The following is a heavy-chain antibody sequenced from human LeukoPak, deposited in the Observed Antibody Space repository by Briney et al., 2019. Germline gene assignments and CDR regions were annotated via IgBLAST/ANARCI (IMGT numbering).Heavy chain of an antibody. CDR1: GGSISSYY. D-gene: IGHD6-6*01. V-gene: IGHV4-59*01. CDR3: ARGGGSSSGWFDP. J-gene: IGHJ5*02. Sequence: SETLSLTCTVSGGSISSYYWSWIRQPPGKGLEWIGYIYYSGSTNYNPSLKSRVTISVDTSKNQFSLKLSSVTAADTAVYYCARGGGSSSGWFDPWGQGTLVTVSS. CDR2: IYYSGST.